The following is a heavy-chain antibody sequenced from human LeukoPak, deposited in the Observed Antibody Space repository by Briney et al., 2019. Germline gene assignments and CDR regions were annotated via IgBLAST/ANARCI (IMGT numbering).Heavy chain of an antibody. V-gene: IGHV3-53*01. J-gene: IGHJ4*02. CDR3: RHYYPSGYYYFDY. CDR2: IYSGGST. CDR1: GFTVSSNY. D-gene: IGHD3-9*01. Sequence: PGGSLRLSCAASGFTVSSNYMSWVRQAPGKGLEWVSVIYSGGSTYYADSVKGRFTISRDNSKNTLYLQMNSLRAEDTAVYYCRHYYPSGYYYFDYWGQGTLVTVSS.